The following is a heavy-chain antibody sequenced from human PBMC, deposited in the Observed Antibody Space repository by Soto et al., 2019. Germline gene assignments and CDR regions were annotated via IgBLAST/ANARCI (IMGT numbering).Heavy chain of an antibody. Sequence: QVQLQESGPGLVKPSQTLSLTCTISGGSISSGGYYWSWIRQHPGKGLEWIGYIYYSGSTYYNPSLKGRVTRSVDTSKNQFSLKLRSVTAADTAVYYCARQRDGYNYRYFDYWGQGTLVTVSS. J-gene: IGHJ4*02. D-gene: IGHD5-12*01. CDR1: GGSISSGGYY. V-gene: IGHV4-31*03. CDR2: IYYSGST. CDR3: ARQRDGYNYRYFDY.